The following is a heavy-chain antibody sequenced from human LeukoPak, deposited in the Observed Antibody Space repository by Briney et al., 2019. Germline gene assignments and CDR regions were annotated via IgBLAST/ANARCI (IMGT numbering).Heavy chain of an antibody. D-gene: IGHD3-10*01. CDR3: ARDGPLGVRGVIISPNYYYYYYMDV. J-gene: IGHJ6*03. CDR2: ISSSSSTI. Sequence: GGSLRVSCAASGFTFSSYSMNWVRQAPGKGLEWVSYISSSSSTIYYADSVKGRFTISRDNAKNSLYLQMNSLRAEDTAVYYCARDGPLGVRGVIISPNYYYYYYMDVWGKGTTVTVSS. V-gene: IGHV3-48*04. CDR1: GFTFSSYS.